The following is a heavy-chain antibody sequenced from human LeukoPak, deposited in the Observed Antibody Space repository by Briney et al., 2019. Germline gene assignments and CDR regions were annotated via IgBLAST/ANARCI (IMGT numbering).Heavy chain of an antibody. Sequence: GGSLRLSCSASGFTFSSYAMHWVRQAPGKGLEYVSAISSNGGSTYYADSVKGRFTISRDNSKNMLYLQMSSLRAEDTAVYYCVKDWGDYGMERQDYWGQGTLVTVSS. D-gene: IGHD4-17*01. CDR3: VKDWGDYGMERQDY. CDR2: ISSNGGST. CDR1: GFTFSSYA. J-gene: IGHJ4*02. V-gene: IGHV3-64D*09.